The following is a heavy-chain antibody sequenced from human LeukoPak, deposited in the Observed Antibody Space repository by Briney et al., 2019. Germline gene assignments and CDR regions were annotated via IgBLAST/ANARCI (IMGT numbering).Heavy chain of an antibody. Sequence: PSETLSLTCTVSGGSISSYYWSWIRQPPGKGLEWIGIIYYSGSTYYNPSLKSRLTISLDTSKNQFSLRLSSVTAADTAIYYCARDRYGNYEGIDYWGQGTLVTVSS. J-gene: IGHJ4*02. CDR3: ARDRYGNYEGIDY. CDR2: IYYSGST. V-gene: IGHV4-39*07. CDR1: GGSISSYY. D-gene: IGHD4-11*01.